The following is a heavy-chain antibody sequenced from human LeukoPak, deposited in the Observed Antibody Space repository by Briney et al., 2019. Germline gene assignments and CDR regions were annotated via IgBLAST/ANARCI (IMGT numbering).Heavy chain of an antibody. CDR3: ARNSFETDIDY. V-gene: IGHV3-7*01. J-gene: IGHJ4*02. D-gene: IGHD1-14*01. Sequence: GGSLRLPCAASGFPFSRYWMSWVRQAPGKGLEWVANIKEDGSEKYYVESMKGRFTISRDNVKNSLYLQINSLRAEDTAVYYCARNSFETDIDYWGQGTLVTVSS. CDR1: GFPFSRYW. CDR2: IKEDGSEK.